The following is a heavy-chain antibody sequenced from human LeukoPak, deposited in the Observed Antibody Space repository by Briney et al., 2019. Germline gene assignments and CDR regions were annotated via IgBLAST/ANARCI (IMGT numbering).Heavy chain of an antibody. CDR2: IYHSGSS. D-gene: IGHD2-15*01. CDR3: ARAGSGSRDYFDY. V-gene: IGHV4-38-2*01. J-gene: IGHJ4*02. CDR1: GYSISSGYY. Sequence: SETLSLTCAVSGYSISSGYYWGWIRQPPGKGQEWIGSIYHSGSSYYNPSLKSRGSFSVDTSKNHFSLKLTSVTAVDTAVYYCARAGSGSRDYFDYWGQGTLVTVSS.